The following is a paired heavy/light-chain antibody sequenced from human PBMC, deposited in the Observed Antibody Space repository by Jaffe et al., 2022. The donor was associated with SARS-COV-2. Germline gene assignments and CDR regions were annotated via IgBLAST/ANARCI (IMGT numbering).Light chain of an antibody. CDR1: QSVSSSY. J-gene: IGKJ4*01. Sequence: EIVLTQSPGTLSLSPGERATLSCRASQSVSSSYLAWYQQKPGQAPRLLIYGASSRATGIPDRFSGSGSGTDFTLTISRLEPEDFAVYYCQQYGSSRSALTFGGGTKVEIK. CDR2: GAS. CDR3: QQYGSSRSALT. V-gene: IGKV3-20*01.
Heavy chain of an antibody. CDR3: ARFCTGYSSSRLYGMDV. J-gene: IGHJ6*02. Sequence: QVQLVESGGGLVKPGGSLRLSCAASGFTFSDYYMSWIRQAPGKGLEWVSYISSSSSYTNYADSVKGRFTISRDNAKNSLYLQMNSLRAEDTAVYYCARFCTGYSSSRLYGMDVWGQGTTVTVSS. CDR2: ISSSSSYT. D-gene: IGHD6-13*01. CDR1: GFTFSDYY. V-gene: IGHV3-11*06.